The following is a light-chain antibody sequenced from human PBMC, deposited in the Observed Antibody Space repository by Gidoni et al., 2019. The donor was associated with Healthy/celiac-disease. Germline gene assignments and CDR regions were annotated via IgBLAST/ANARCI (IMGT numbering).Light chain of an antibody. V-gene: IGKV1-9*01. CDR2: AAS. CDR1: QGISSY. CDR3: QQLNSYPFT. Sequence: DIQLTQSPSFLSASVGDRVTITCRASQGISSYLAWYQQKPGKAPKLLLYAASTLQSGVPSRFSGSGSGTEFTLTISSLQPEDFATYYCQQLNSYPFTFXPXTKVDIK. J-gene: IGKJ3*01.